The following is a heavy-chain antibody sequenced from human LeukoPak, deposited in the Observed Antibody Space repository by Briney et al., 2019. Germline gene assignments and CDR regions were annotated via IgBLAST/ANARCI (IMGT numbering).Heavy chain of an antibody. CDR1: GYTFTSYG. CDR3: ATDCSSTSCPKYYGMDV. V-gene: IGHV1-18*04. Sequence: GASVKVSCKASGYTFTSYGISWVRQAPGQGLEWMGWISAYNGNTNYAQKLQGRVTMTTDTSTSTAYMELRSLRSDDTAVYYCATDCSSTSCPKYYGMDVWGQGTTVTVSS. J-gene: IGHJ6*02. D-gene: IGHD2-2*01. CDR2: ISAYNGNT.